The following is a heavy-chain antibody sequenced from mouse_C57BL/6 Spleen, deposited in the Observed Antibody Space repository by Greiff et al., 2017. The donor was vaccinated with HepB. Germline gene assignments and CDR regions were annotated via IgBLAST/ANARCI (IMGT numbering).Heavy chain of an antibody. Sequence: EVQLQESGPGLVKPSQSLSLTCSVTGYSITSGYYWNWIRQFPGNKLEWMGYISYDGSNNYNPSLKNRISITRDTSKNQFFLKLNSVTTEDTATYYCARDGDYDGDWYFDVWGTGTTVTVSS. CDR3: ARDGDYDGDWYFDV. J-gene: IGHJ1*03. V-gene: IGHV3-6*01. D-gene: IGHD2-4*01. CDR2: ISYDGSN. CDR1: GYSITSGYY.